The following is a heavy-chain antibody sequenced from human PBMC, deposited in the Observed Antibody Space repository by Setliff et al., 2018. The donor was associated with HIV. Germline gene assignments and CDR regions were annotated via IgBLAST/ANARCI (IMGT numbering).Heavy chain of an antibody. J-gene: IGHJ4*02. D-gene: IGHD1-26*01. V-gene: IGHV3-48*04. Sequence: PGGSLRLSCAASGFTFSSYSMNWVRQAPGKGLEWVSYISSSSSTIYYADSVKGRFTVSRDNAKNSLYLQMNSLRAEDTAVYYCAKDRSGSYSFARDWGQGTLVTVSS. CDR3: AKDRSGSYSFARD. CDR1: GFTFSSYS. CDR2: ISSSSSTI.